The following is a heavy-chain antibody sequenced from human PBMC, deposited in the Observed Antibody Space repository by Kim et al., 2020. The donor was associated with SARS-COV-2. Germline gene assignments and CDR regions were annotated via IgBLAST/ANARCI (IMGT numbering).Heavy chain of an antibody. CDR1: GFTFSSYA. V-gene: IGHV3-23*01. CDR3: AKHLMGVAKAFDY. CDR2: ITTTGGST. J-gene: IGHJ4*02. Sequence: GGSLRLSCAASGFTFSSYAMSWVRQAPGKGLEWVSSITTTGGSTYYADSVKGRFSISRDNSKNTLYMQMNSLRGEDTAVYYCAKHLMGVAKAFDYWGQGTLVTVSS. D-gene: IGHD3-10*01.